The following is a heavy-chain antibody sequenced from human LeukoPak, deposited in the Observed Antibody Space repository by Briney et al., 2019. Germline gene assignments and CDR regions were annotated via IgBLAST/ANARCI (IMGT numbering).Heavy chain of an antibody. V-gene: IGHV3-7*01. CDR1: RFTLSTYW. Sequence: GGSLRPSCAASRFTLSTYWMSWVRQAPGKGLEWVAHIKQDGSQEYYVDSVKGRFTVSRDSAKNSLYLQMNSLRAEDTAVYYCARGVPYDSWSGPHYSDYWGQGTLVTVSS. J-gene: IGHJ4*02. CDR3: ARGVPYDSWSGPHYSDY. CDR2: IKQDGSQE. D-gene: IGHD3-3*01.